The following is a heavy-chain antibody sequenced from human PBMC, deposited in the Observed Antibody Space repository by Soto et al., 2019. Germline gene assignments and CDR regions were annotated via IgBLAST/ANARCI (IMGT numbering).Heavy chain of an antibody. CDR1: GFTFSSYG. CDR2: ISYDGSNK. Sequence: QVQLVESGGGMVQPGRSLRLSCAASGFTFSSYGMHWVRQAPGKGLEWVAVISYDGSNKYYADSVKGRFTISRDNSKNTLYLQMNSLRAEDTAVYYCAKEGSGWYYAFDIWGQGTMVTVSS. CDR3: AKEGSGWYYAFDI. J-gene: IGHJ3*02. D-gene: IGHD6-19*01. V-gene: IGHV3-30*18.